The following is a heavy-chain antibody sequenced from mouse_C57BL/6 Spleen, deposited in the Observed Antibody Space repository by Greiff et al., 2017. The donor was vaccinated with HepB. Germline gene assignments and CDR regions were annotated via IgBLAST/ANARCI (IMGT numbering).Heavy chain of an antibody. Sequence: VQLQQSGAELARPGASVKMSCKASGYTFTSYTLHWVKQRPGQGLEWIGYINPSSGYTKYNQKFKDKATLTADKSSSTSYLQLSLLTAEDSAVYYCARNRGYFDDWGQGTTLTVSS. V-gene: IGHV1-4*01. CDR1: GYTFTSYT. CDR3: ARNRGYFDD. J-gene: IGHJ2*01. CDR2: INPSSGYT.